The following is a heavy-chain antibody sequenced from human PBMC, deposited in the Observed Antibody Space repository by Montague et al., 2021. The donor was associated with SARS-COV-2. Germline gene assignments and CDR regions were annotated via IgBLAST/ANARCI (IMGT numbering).Heavy chain of an antibody. Sequence: TLSLTCTVSGDAISGGSYYWSWIGQPAGKGLEWIGRIYTSGNTNYNPSLKSRVSMLVDTSKNQLSLKLSSVTAADTAIYYCAIVRITGTTKDYYGMDVWGKGTTVTVSA. J-gene: IGHJ6*04. CDR1: GDAISGGSYY. CDR3: AIVRITGTTKDYYGMDV. CDR2: IYTSGNT. D-gene: IGHD1-7*01. V-gene: IGHV4-61*02.